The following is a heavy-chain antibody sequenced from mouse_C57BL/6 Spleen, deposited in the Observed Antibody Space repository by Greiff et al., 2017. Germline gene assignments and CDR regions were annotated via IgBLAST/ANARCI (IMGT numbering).Heavy chain of an antibody. CDR2: ISDGGSYT. D-gene: IGHD2-1*01. V-gene: IGHV5-4*01. Sequence: EVQLVESGGGLVKPGGSLKLSCAASGFTFSSYAMSWVRQTPEKRLEWVATISDGGSYTYYPDNVQGRFTISRDTAKNNLYLQMSHLKSEDTAMYYSARDRYGNLAYFDYWGQGTTLTVSS. CDR1: GFTFSSYA. J-gene: IGHJ2*01. CDR3: ARDRYGNLAYFDY.